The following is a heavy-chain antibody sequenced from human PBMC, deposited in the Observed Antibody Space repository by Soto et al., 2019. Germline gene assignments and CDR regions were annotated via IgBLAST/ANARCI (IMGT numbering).Heavy chain of an antibody. D-gene: IGHD2-21*01. V-gene: IGHV5-10-1*01. CDR2: IDPNDFYT. Sequence: EVQLVHSGAEVKKPGESLRISCKGSGYNFANYWISWVRQTPGKGLEWVGRIDPNDFYTNYGPSFQGHVTISADRSTSTAYLQWNSLQASDTAIYYCARHEFTFGACDYWGQGTLVTVSS. CDR3: ARHEFTFGACDY. CDR1: GYNFANYW. J-gene: IGHJ4*02.